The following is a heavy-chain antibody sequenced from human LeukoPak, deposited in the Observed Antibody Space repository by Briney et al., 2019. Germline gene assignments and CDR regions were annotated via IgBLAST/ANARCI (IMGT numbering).Heavy chain of an antibody. J-gene: IGHJ4*02. V-gene: IGHV4-30-4*08. CDR1: GGSISSGDYC. CDR2: IYYSGST. Sequence: SETLSLTCTVSGGSISSGDYCWSRIRQPPGKGLEWIGYIYYSGSTYYNPSLKSRVTISVDTSKNQFSLKLSSVTAADTAVYYCARLRFLEWLSLDYWGQGTLVTVSS. D-gene: IGHD3-3*01. CDR3: ARLRFLEWLSLDY.